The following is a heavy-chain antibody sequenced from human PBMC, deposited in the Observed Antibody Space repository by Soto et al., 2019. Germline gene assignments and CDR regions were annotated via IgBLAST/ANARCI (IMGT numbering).Heavy chain of an antibody. D-gene: IGHD3-10*01. J-gene: IGHJ4*02. Sequence: LRLSCAASGFNFNNYVMSWVRQAPGKGLGWVSFVSASGLSTDYADSVKGRFTISRDNSKNRLVLQMNRLRAEDAAVYYCARHLLSWVGEISCPFDSWGQGTLVTVSS. CDR2: VSASGLST. CDR1: GFNFNNYV. V-gene: IGHV3-23*01. CDR3: ARHLLSWVGEISCPFDS.